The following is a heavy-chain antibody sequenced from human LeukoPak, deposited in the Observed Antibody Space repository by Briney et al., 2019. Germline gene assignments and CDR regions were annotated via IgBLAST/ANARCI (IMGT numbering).Heavy chain of an antibody. V-gene: IGHV3-21*01. Sequence: GGSLRLSFAASGFTFSSYSMNWVRQAPGKGLEWVSSISSSSSYIYYADSVKGRFTISRDNAKNSLYLQMNSLGPEDTAVYYCARDPYSGNYGNCYYYYMDVWGKGTTVTISS. D-gene: IGHD1-26*01. CDR2: ISSSSSYI. J-gene: IGHJ6*03. CDR3: ARDPYSGNYGNCYYYYMDV. CDR1: GFTFSSYS.